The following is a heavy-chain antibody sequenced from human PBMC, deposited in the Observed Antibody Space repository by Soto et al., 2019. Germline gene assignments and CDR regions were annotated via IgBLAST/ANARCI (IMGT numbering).Heavy chain of an antibody. CDR1: GGTFSSYA. D-gene: IGHD2-2*02. Sequence: QVQLVQSGAEVKKPGSSVKVSCKASGGTFSSYAISWVRQAPGQGLEWMGGIIPIFGTANYAQKFQGRVTITADESTSTAYMELSSLRSEDTAVYYCASTIVEVPAAIPSWFDPWGQGTLVTVSS. J-gene: IGHJ5*02. CDR2: IIPIFGTA. CDR3: ASTIVEVPAAIPSWFDP. V-gene: IGHV1-69*01.